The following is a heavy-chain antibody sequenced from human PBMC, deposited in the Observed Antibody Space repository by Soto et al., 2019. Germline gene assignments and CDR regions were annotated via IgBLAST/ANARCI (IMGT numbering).Heavy chain of an antibody. CDR1: GFTFANAW. J-gene: IGHJ6*04. Sequence: EVQLVESGGGLVKPGGSLRLSCAASGFTFANAWMSWVRQAPGKGLEWVGRVKSNSDGGTTDYVAPVKGRFTISRDDSKNTLYLQMNSLEIEDTAIYYCNTCSRGNCYGPVDAWGKGAAVTVSS. V-gene: IGHV3-15*01. CDR3: NTCSRGNCYGPVDA. CDR2: VKSNSDGGTT. D-gene: IGHD2-15*01.